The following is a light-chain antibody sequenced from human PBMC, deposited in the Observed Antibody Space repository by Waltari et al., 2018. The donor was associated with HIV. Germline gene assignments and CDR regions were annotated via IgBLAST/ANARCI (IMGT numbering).Light chain of an antibody. J-gene: IGLJ1*01. CDR2: EVN. CDR1: SSDVGSYNV. CDR3: CSYAGSSTHV. V-gene: IGLV2-23*02. Sequence: QSALTQPASVSGSPGQSITISCTGTSSDVGSYNVVSWYQQHPGKAPKLMIYEVNKRPAGVSNRFSGSKSGNTASLTISGLQAEDEADYHCCSYAGSSTHVCGTGTKVTVL.